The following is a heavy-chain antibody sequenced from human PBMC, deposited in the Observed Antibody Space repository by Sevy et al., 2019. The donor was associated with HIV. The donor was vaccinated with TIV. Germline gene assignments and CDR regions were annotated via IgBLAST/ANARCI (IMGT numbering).Heavy chain of an antibody. D-gene: IGHD5-18*01. V-gene: IGHV3-21*01. CDR2: ISSSSYI. J-gene: IGHJ3*02. CDR3: ARSHSEIQGPPAAFDI. CDR1: GFTFSSYS. Sequence: GGSLKLSCAASGFTFSSYSMNWVRQAPGKGLEWVSSISSSSYIYYADSVKGRFTISRDNAKNSLYLQMNSLRAEDTAVYYCARSHSEIQGPPAAFDIWGQGTMVTVSS.